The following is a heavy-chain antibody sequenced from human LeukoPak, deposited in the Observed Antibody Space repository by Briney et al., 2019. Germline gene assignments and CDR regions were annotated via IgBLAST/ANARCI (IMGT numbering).Heavy chain of an antibody. CDR1: GGSFSGYY. Sequence: SETLSLTCAVYGGSFSGYYWSWIRQPPGKGLEWIGEVNHSGSTNYNPSLKSRVTISVDTSKNQFSLKLSSVTAADTAVYYCARLYSSSWYTWFDPWGQGTLVTVSS. D-gene: IGHD6-13*01. J-gene: IGHJ5*02. V-gene: IGHV4-34*01. CDR2: VNHSGST. CDR3: ARLYSSSWYTWFDP.